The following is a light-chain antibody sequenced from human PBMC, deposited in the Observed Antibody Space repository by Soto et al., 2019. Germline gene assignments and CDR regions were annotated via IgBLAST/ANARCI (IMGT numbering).Light chain of an antibody. V-gene: IGKV3-15*01. CDR3: HQYNNWPPYT. CDR1: QSISTN. CDR2: GAS. Sequence: EIVMTQSPATLSVFPGERATLSCRASQSISTNLAWYHQKPGRAPRLLIYGASARATGIPARFSGSGSGTEFTLTISSLQSEDFAVYYCHQYNNWPPYTFGQGTKLEIK. J-gene: IGKJ2*01.